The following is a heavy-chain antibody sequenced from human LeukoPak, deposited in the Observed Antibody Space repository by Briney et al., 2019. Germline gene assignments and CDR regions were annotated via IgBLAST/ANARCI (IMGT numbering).Heavy chain of an antibody. D-gene: IGHD2-15*01. J-gene: IGHJ4*02. Sequence: GGSLRLSCAASGFTFSSYAMSWVRQAPGKGLEWVSAISGSGASTYYADSVKGRFTISRDNSRNTLYLQMNTLRAEDTAVYYCAKGYCSGGSCYYPSDSWGQGTLVTVSS. CDR2: ISGSGAST. V-gene: IGHV3-23*01. CDR1: GFTFSSYA. CDR3: AKGYCSGGSCYYPSDS.